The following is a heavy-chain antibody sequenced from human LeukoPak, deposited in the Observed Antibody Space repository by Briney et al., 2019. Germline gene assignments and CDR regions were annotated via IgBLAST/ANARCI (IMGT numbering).Heavy chain of an antibody. Sequence: TGGSLRLSCTASGFTFGDYAMSWFRQAPGKGLEWVGFIRSKAYGGTTEYAASVKGRFTISRDDSKSIAYLQMNSLKAEDTAVYYCTSSPVYDILTGPYYFDYWGQGTLVTVSS. CDR3: TSSPVYDILTGPYYFDY. J-gene: IGHJ4*02. CDR2: IRSKAYGGTT. V-gene: IGHV3-49*03. D-gene: IGHD3-9*01. CDR1: GFTFGDYA.